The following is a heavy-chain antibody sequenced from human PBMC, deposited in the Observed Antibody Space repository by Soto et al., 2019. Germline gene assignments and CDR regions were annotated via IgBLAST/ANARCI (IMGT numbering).Heavy chain of an antibody. J-gene: IGHJ4*02. D-gene: IGHD4-17*01. V-gene: IGHV1-18*01. CDR3: ARRWTTGEIDY. Sequence: ASVKVSCKASGYIFNSFGISWVRQAPGQGLEWMGWISAYTGNTKYAQNFQGRVTMTTDTSTSTAYMELRSLRSDDTAVYYCARRWTTGEIDYWGQGALVTVSS. CDR1: GYIFNSFG. CDR2: ISAYTGNT.